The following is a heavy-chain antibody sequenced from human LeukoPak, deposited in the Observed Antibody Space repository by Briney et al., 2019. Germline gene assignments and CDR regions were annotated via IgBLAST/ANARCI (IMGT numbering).Heavy chain of an antibody. CDR2: VSGSGYST. V-gene: IGHV3-23*01. CDR1: GFTFSSYA. D-gene: IGHD3-9*01. Sequence: PGGSLRLSCAASGFTFSSYAMSWVRQAPGKGLEWVSAVSGSGYSTYYADSVKGRFTISRDNSKNTLYLQMNSLRAEDTAVYYCANFDWPSDHHYFDYWGQGTLVTVSS. J-gene: IGHJ4*02. CDR3: ANFDWPSDHHYFDY.